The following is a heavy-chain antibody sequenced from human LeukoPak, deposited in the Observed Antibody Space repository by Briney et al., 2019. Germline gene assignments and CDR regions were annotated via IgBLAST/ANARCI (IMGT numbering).Heavy chain of an antibody. D-gene: IGHD6-6*01. CDR2: IYYSGST. J-gene: IGHJ4*02. Sequence: SETPSLTCTVSGGSISSYYWSWIRQPPGKGLEWIGYIYYSGSTNYNPSLKSRVTISVDTSKNQFSLKLSSVTAADTAVYYCVRAADYRGSAGDYWGQGTLVTVSS. CDR1: GGSISSYY. V-gene: IGHV4-59*01. CDR3: VRAADYRGSAGDY.